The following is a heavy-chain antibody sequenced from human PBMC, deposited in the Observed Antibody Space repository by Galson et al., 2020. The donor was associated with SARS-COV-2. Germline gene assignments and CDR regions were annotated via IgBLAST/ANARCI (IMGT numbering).Heavy chain of an antibody. CDR2: IRKKTHSYTT. Sequence: GGSLRLSCAASGFTFSDHYMDWVRQAPGKGLEWVGRIRKKTHSYTTEYAASVKRRFTISRDDSKNSLFLQMSSLTVEDTAVYYCVRTGLSVPAAFDYWGQGALVTFAS. CDR1: GFTFSDHY. J-gene: IGHJ4*02. CDR3: VRTGLSVPAAFDY. V-gene: IGHV3-72*01. D-gene: IGHD2-2*01.